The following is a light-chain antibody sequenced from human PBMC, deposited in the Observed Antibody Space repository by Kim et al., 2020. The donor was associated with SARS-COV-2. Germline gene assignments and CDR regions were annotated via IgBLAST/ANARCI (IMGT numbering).Light chain of an antibody. V-gene: IGLV3-9*01. CDR2: RDS. Sequence: SYELTQPLSVSVALGQTARITCGGNNIGSKNVHWYQQKPGQAPVLVIYRDSNRPSGIPERFSGSNSGNTATPTISRAQAGDEADYYCQVWDSSTAGVFGGGTQLTVL. J-gene: IGLJ2*01. CDR3: QVWDSSTAGV. CDR1: NIGSKN.